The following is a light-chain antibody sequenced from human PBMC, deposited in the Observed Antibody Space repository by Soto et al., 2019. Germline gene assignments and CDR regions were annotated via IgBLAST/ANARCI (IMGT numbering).Light chain of an antibody. V-gene: IGLV2-14*03. CDR2: DVS. CDR3: NSYTGGSTLFA. CDR1: SSDVGAYNY. J-gene: IGLJ1*01. Sequence: QSVLTQPASVSGSPGQSITISCTGTSSDVGAYNYVSWYQQHPGKAPKVLIYDVSNRPSGVSNRFSGSKSGNTASLTISGLQAEDEADYYCNSYTGGSTLFAFGTG.